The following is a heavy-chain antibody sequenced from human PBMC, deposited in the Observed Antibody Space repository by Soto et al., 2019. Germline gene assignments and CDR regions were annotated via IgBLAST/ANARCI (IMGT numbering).Heavy chain of an antibody. Sequence: QVQLVQSGAEVKKPGASVKVSCKASGYTFTSYGISWVRQAPGQGLEWMGWISAYNGNTNYAQKLQGRVTMTTDTSTSTADMELRSLRSDDTAVYYCARPTSTVRRGYRGYDLGYWGQGTLVTVSS. D-gene: IGHD5-12*01. V-gene: IGHV1-18*01. CDR3: ARPTSTVRRGYRGYDLGY. CDR1: GYTFTSYG. J-gene: IGHJ4*02. CDR2: ISAYNGNT.